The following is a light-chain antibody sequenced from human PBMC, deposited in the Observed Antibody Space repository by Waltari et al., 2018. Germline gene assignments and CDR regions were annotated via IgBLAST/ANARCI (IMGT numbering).Light chain of an antibody. J-gene: IGKJ2*01. CDR1: QSVDNS. Sequence: EIVLTQSPATLSLSPGDRATLSCRASQSVDNSLGWYQQKPGQPPRLRIYDASKRATDTPARFSGSGSVSDFTLTISSLEPEDFAVYYCQQRSDWMFTFGQGTKLDIK. V-gene: IGKV3-11*01. CDR3: QQRSDWMFT. CDR2: DAS.